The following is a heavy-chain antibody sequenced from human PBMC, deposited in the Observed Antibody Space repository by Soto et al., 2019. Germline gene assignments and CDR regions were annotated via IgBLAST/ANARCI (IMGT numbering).Heavy chain of an antibody. J-gene: IGHJ6*03. V-gene: IGHV4-59*01. CDR3: ARGDYYDYIWGSYRSYYYYYMDV. D-gene: IGHD3-16*02. Sequence: SETLSLTCTVSGGSISSYYWSWIRQPPGKGLEWIGYIYYSGSTNYNPSLKSRVTISVDTSKNQFSLKLSSVTAADTAVYYCARGDYYDYIWGSYRSYYYYYMDVWGKGTTVTVSS. CDR2: IYYSGST. CDR1: GGSISSYY.